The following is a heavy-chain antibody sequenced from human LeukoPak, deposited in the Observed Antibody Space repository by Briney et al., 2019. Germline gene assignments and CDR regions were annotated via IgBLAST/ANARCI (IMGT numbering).Heavy chain of an antibody. CDR3: SSCRPESIAARMFDY. J-gene: IGHJ4*02. CDR2: IKQDGSEK. V-gene: IGHV3-7*01. CDR1: RFTFSGYW. Sequence: PGGSLRLSCAASRFTFSGYWMSWVRQAPGKGLEWVANIKQDGSEKYYVDSVKGRFTISRDNAKNSLYLQMNSLRAEDTAVYYCSSCRPESIAARMFDYWGQGTLVTVSS. D-gene: IGHD6-6*01.